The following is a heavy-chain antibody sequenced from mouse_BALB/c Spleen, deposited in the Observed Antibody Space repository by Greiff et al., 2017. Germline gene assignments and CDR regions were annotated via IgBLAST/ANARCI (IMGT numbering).Heavy chain of an antibody. J-gene: IGHJ4*01. CDR1: GFTFSSYA. CDR2: ISSGGST. V-gene: IGHV5-6-5*01. Sequence: EVKLMESGGGLVKPGGSLKLSCAASGFTFSSYAMSWVRQTPEKRLEWVASISSGGSTYYPDSVKGRFTISRDNARNILYLQRSSLRSEDTAMYYCARGVDYYGSKAMDYWGQGTSVTVSS. D-gene: IGHD1-1*01. CDR3: ARGVDYYGSKAMDY.